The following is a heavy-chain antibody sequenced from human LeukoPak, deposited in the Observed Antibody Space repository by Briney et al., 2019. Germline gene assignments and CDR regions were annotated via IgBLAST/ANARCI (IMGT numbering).Heavy chain of an antibody. J-gene: IGHJ5*01. D-gene: IGHD3-10*01. CDR3: GRGTAYDPSAHSYTTGFWFDS. CDR2: IWHDGKKK. CDR1: GFTLSSYG. V-gene: IGHV3-33*01. Sequence: GGSLRLSCAASGFTLSSYGMHWVRQAPGKGLEWVAVIWHDGKKKYYADSVKGRFTVSRDNSKNTLYLQMDSLRVEDTAVYYFGRGTAYDPSAHSYTTGFWFDSWGPGTLVNVAS.